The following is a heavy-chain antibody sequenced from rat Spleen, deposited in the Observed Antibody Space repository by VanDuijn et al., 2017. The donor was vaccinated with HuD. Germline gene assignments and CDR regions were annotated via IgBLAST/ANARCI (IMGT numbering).Heavy chain of an antibody. J-gene: IGHJ2*01. V-gene: IGHV2-13*01. CDR2: IWGNGNA. CDR1: GFSLSNYG. CDR3: ARSLGY. Sequence: QVQLKESGPGLVQPSQTLSLTCTVSGFSLSNYGVFWVRQPPGKGLEWMGVIWGNGNANYNSALKSRLSISRDTSKSQVFLKRNSVQIEDTAMYFCARSLGYWGQGVMVTVSS. D-gene: IGHD2-7*01.